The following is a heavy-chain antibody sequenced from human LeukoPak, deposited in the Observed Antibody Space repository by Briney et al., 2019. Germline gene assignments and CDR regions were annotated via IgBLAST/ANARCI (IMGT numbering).Heavy chain of an antibody. CDR2: ISAYNGNT. CDR1: GYTFTGYY. J-gene: IGHJ6*03. D-gene: IGHD5-18*01. CDR3: ARVAGYPDYYYMDV. Sequence: ASVKVSCKASGYTFTGYYMHWVRQAPGQGLEWMGWISAYNGNTNYAQKLQGRVTTTTDTSTSTAYTELRSLRSDDTAVYYCARVAGYPDYYYMDVWGKGTTVTVSS. V-gene: IGHV1-18*04.